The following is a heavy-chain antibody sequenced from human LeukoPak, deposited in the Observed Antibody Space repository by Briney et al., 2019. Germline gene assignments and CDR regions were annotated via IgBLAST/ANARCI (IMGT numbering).Heavy chain of an antibody. D-gene: IGHD3-22*01. CDR2: ISYDGSNK. CDR3: AKDYTWNYYGNNGYSQEMDY. Sequence: GGSLRLSCAASGFTFSSYGMHWVRQAPGKGLEWVAVISYDGSNKYYAPSVRGRFTISRDNSKNTLYLQMNSLRAEDTAVYYCAKDYTWNYYGNNGYSQEMDYWGQGTLVTVSS. CDR1: GFTFSSYG. J-gene: IGHJ4*02. V-gene: IGHV3-30*18.